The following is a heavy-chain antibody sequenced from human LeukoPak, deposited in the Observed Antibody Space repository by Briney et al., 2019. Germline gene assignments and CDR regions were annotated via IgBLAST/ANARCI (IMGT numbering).Heavy chain of an antibody. CDR3: ARDPRPPAVVTPGENAFDI. V-gene: IGHV4-30-2*01. Sequence: SQTLSLTCAVSGGSISSGGYSWSWIRQPPGKGLEWIGYIYHSGSTYYNPSLKSRVTISVDRSKNQFSLKLSSVTAADTAVYYCARDPRPPAVVTPGENAFDIWGQGTMVTVSS. J-gene: IGHJ3*02. CDR2: IYHSGST. CDR1: GGSISSGGYS. D-gene: IGHD4-23*01.